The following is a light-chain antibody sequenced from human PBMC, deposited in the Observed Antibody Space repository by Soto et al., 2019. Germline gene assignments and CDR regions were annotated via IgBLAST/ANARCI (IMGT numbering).Light chain of an antibody. Sequence: DILMTQSPSTLSASVGDRVTITCRASQSISIWLAWYQQKPGKAPNLLIYKTSSLETGVPSRFSGSGSGTEFTLTISSLQPDDFAAYYCQHWSDYSRTFGRGTKVEVK. CDR2: KTS. V-gene: IGKV1-5*03. CDR3: QHWSDYSRT. J-gene: IGKJ1*01. CDR1: QSISIW.